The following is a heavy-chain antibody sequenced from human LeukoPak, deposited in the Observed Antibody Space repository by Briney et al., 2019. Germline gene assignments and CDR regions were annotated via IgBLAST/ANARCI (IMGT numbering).Heavy chain of an antibody. D-gene: IGHD3-10*01. CDR2: INSDGSSA. Sequence: GGPLRLSCAASGFTFSSYWMHWVRQAPGKGLVWVSRINSDGSSASYADSVKGRFTISRDNAKNTLYLQMNSLRAEDTAVYYCARYYGSGTSLGYWGQGTLVTVSS. CDR1: GFTFSSYW. J-gene: IGHJ4*02. V-gene: IGHV3-74*01. CDR3: ARYYGSGTSLGY.